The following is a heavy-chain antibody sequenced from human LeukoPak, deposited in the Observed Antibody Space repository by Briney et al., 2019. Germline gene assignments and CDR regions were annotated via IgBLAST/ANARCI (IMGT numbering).Heavy chain of an antibody. V-gene: IGHV4-31*03. CDR2: IYYSGST. CDR1: GGSISSGGYY. J-gene: IGHJ5*02. CDR3: ARGEYSYGSNWFDP. D-gene: IGHD5-18*01. Sequence: SETLSLTCTVSGGSISSGGYYWSWIRQHPGKGLEWIGYIYYSGSTYHNPSLKGRVTISVDTSKNQFSLKLSSVTAADTAVYYCARGEYSYGSNWFDPWGQGTLVTVSS.